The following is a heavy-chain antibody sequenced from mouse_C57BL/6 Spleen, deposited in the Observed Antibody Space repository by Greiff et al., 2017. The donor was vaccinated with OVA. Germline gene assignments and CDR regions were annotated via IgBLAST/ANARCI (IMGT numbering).Heavy chain of an antibody. CDR3: ARRTTVVDAMDY. CDR1: GYTFTDYY. J-gene: IGHJ4*01. D-gene: IGHD1-1*01. Sequence: QVQLQQSGAELVRPGASVKLSCKASGYTFTDYYIYWVKQRPGQGLEWIARIYPGSGNTYYNEKFKGKATLTAEKSSSTAYMQLSSLTSEDSAVYFCARRTTVVDAMDYWGQGTSVTVSS. CDR2: IYPGSGNT. V-gene: IGHV1-76*01.